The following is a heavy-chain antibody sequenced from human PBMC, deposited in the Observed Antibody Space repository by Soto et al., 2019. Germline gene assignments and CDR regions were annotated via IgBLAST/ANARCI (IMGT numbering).Heavy chain of an antibody. D-gene: IGHD3-22*01. CDR2: IYYTGST. CDR3: ARARGVSMIVGAPST. Sequence: QVQLQESGPGLVKPSQTLSLTCTVSGGSISSGGYYWSWIRQHPGKGLEWIGYIYYTGSTYYNPSLKSLIIISLDTSKNQFSLNLSSVSAADTAMYYCARARGVSMIVGAPSTWGQGTLVTVSS. V-gene: IGHV4-31*01. CDR1: GGSISSGGYY. J-gene: IGHJ5*02.